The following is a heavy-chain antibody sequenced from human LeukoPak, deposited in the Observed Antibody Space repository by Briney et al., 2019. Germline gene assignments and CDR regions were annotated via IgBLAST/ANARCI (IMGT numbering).Heavy chain of an antibody. Sequence: GGSLRLSCAASRFTVSNNYMNWVRQAPGQGLEWVSVIHPSGSTYYADSVKGRFTISRDNSKNTLYLQMNSLRPEDTAIYYCARDIDWGYAMIYWGQGTLVTVSS. CDR3: ARDIDWGYAMIY. CDR1: RFTVSNNY. CDR2: IHPSGST. D-gene: IGHD2-8*01. V-gene: IGHV3-66*03. J-gene: IGHJ4*02.